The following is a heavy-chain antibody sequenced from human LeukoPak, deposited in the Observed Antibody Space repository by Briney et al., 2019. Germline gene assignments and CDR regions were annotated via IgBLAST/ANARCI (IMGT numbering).Heavy chain of an antibody. CDR1: GGSVSSGSYY. J-gene: IGHJ4*02. V-gene: IGHV4-61*01. D-gene: IGHD6-13*01. CDR2: IYYSGST. Sequence: SETLSLTCTVSGGSVSSGSYYWSWIRQPPGKGLEWIGYIYYSGSTNYNPSLKSRVTISVDTSKNQFSLKLSSVTAADTAVHYCAREGQQLPLDYWGQGTLVTVSS. CDR3: AREGQQLPLDY.